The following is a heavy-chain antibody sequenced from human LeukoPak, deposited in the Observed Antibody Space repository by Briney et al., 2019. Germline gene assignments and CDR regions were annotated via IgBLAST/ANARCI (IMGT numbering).Heavy chain of an antibody. J-gene: IGHJ4*02. V-gene: IGHV1-8*01. Sequence: ASVKVSCKASGYTFTTYDIIWVRQATGQGLEWMGWMNPNSGNTGYAQKFQGRVTMTWDTSISTAYMELSSLRSEDTAVYFCARETTIPPYYFDYWGLGTPVIVSS. D-gene: IGHD3-9*01. CDR3: ARETTIPPYYFDY. CDR2: MNPNSGNT. CDR1: GYTFTTYD.